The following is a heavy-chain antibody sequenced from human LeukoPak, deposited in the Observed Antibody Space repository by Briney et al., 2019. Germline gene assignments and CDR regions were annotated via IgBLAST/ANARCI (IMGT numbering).Heavy chain of an antibody. CDR3: ARYKGYSTAWYAIEY. CDR2: ISYDGSKK. CDR1: EFTFGTYG. Sequence: GRPLRLSCAASEFTFGTYGMHWVRQAPGKGLEWVAFISYDGSKKYYADSVKGRLTISRDNSKNTLYLQMNSLRAEDTAVYYCARYKGYSTAWYAIEYWGQGTLVTVSS. D-gene: IGHD6-19*01. V-gene: IGHV3-30*12. J-gene: IGHJ4*02.